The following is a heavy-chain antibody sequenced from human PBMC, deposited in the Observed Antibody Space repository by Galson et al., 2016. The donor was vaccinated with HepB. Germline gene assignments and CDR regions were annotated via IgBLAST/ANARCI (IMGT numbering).Heavy chain of an antibody. Sequence: SLRLSCAASGFTFSTYAMHWVRQAPGKGLEWVAIIWYDGNNKYYGDSVKGRFTISRDNSKNTLYLQMNSLRAEDTAVYYCARDRYNSGSVHDYWGQGTLVIVSS. CDR3: ARDRYNSGSVHDY. J-gene: IGHJ4*02. CDR1: GFTFSTYA. V-gene: IGHV3-33*01. CDR2: IWYDGNNK. D-gene: IGHD6-19*01.